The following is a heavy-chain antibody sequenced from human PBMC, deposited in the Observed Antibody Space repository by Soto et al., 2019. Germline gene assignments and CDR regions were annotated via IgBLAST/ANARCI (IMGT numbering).Heavy chain of an antibody. CDR1: GFTFSSYS. D-gene: IGHD3-22*01. CDR3: ARDDSSGYYPYYFDY. V-gene: IGHV3-48*02. Sequence: EVQLVESGGGLVQPGGSLRLSCAASGFTFSSYSMNWVRQAPGKGLEWVSYISSSSSTIYYADSVKGRFTISRDNAKNSLYLQMNSLRDEDTAVYYCARDDSSGYYPYYFDYWGQGTLVTVSS. CDR2: ISSSSSTI. J-gene: IGHJ4*02.